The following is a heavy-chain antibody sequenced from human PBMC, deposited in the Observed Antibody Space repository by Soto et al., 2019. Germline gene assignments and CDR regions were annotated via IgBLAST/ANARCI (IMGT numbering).Heavy chain of an antibody. J-gene: IGHJ4*02. Sequence: QVQLVQSGAEVRKPGASVKVSCKASGYRFSNFYMQWVRQAPGQGLEWVGIINPRGGGTSYAQKFQGRVSLTTDTSTSTAYMDLNSLKSEDTAVYYCASSGIAAAGAEYWGQGTLVIVST. CDR2: INPRGGGT. D-gene: IGHD6-25*01. CDR1: GYRFSNFY. V-gene: IGHV1-46*01. CDR3: ASSGIAAAGAEY.